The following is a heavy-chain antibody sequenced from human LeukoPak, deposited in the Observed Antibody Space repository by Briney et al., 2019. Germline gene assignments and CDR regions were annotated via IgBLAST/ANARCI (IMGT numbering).Heavy chain of an antibody. CDR1: GCTFSDYY. CDR3: ARPGSGSYSDY. D-gene: IGHD3-10*01. J-gene: IGHJ4*02. V-gene: IGHV3-11*06. CDR2: ISSSSSYT. Sequence: GGSLRLSCAVSGCTFSDYYMSWIRQAPGKGLEWVSYISSSSSYTNYADSVKGPFTISRDNAKNSLYLQMNRLRAEDTAVYYCARPGSGSYSDYWGQGTLVTVSS.